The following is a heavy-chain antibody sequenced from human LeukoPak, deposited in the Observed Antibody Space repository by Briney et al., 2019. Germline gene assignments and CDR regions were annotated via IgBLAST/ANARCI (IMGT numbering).Heavy chain of an antibody. Sequence: GGSLRLSCAVSGFTFSTYWMHWVRQVPGKGLEWVASISSGSHHKYHADSVKGRFTVSRDNDKNSLFLQMNSLRAEDTALYYCATRLTADSYEASDIWGQGTMVTVSS. J-gene: IGHJ3*02. CDR2: ISSGSHHK. D-gene: IGHD6-13*01. CDR1: GFTFSTYW. CDR3: ATRLTADSYEASDI. V-gene: IGHV3-21*06.